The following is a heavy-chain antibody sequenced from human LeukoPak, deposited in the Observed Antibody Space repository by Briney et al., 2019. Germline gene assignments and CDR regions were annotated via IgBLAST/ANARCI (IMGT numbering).Heavy chain of an antibody. CDR2: ISAYNGNT. J-gene: IGHJ3*02. V-gene: IGHV1-18*01. D-gene: IGHD2-2*01. Sequence: ASVKVSCKASGYTFTSYGISWVRQAPGQGLEWMGWISAYNGNTNYAQKLQGRVTMTTDTSTSTAYMELRSLRSDDTAVYYCARDRILRYCSSTSCYRPAFDIWGQGTMVSVSS. CDR1: GYTFTSYG. CDR3: ARDRILRYCSSTSCYRPAFDI.